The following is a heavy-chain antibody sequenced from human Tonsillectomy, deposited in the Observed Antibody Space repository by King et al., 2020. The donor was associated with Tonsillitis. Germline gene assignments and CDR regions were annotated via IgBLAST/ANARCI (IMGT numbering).Heavy chain of an antibody. Sequence: VQLVESGGDLVQPGRSLRLSCAASGFTFDDYAMHWVRQVPGKGLEWVSGISWNSGSIDYADSVKGRFTISRDNAKNSLYLQMNSLRAEDTALYYCAKATPSWIQLWEAGGMDVWGQGTTVTVSS. D-gene: IGHD5-24*01. CDR3: AKATPSWIQLWEAGGMDV. CDR1: GFTFDDYA. CDR2: ISWNSGSI. J-gene: IGHJ6*02. V-gene: IGHV3-9*01.